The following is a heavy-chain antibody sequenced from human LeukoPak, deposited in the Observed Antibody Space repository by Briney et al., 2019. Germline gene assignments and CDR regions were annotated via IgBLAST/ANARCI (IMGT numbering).Heavy chain of an antibody. Sequence: PGGSLRLSCAVSGFTFSSYWMHWVRQAPGKGLVWVSRINSDGRSTSYADSVKGRFTISRDSAKNTLYLQMNSLRAEDTAVYYCARVTIFGVVATFDYWGQGTLVTVSS. CDR1: GFTFSSYW. V-gene: IGHV3-74*01. D-gene: IGHD3-3*01. CDR3: ARVTIFGVVATFDY. J-gene: IGHJ4*02. CDR2: INSDGRST.